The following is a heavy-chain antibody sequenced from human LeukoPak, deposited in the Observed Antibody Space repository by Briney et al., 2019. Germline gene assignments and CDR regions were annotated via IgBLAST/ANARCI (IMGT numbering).Heavy chain of an antibody. CDR3: AKDIRGSYYGSGFDY. CDR2: ISWNSGSI. CDR1: GFTFDDYA. J-gene: IGHJ4*02. Sequence: GGSLRLSCAASGFTFDDYAMHWVRQAPGKGLEWVSGISWNSGSIGYADSVKGRFTISRDNAKNSLYLQMNSLRAEDMALYYCAKDIRGSYYGSGFDYWGQGTLVTVSS. D-gene: IGHD3-10*01. V-gene: IGHV3-9*03.